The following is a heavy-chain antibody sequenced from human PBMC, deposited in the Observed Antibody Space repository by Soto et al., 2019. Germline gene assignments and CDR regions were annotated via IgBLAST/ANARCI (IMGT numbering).Heavy chain of an antibody. V-gene: IGHV3-15*01. CDR1: GFTFSNTW. Sequence: EVQLVESGGGLVKPGGSLRLSCAASGFTFSNTWMSWVRQAPGKGLEWVGRIKSKTAGGTTDYAATVKGRFTISRDDSKNTLYMQMNSMKTEDTAVYYCTTDPPAVWFGGLRVRYYGMDVWGQGTTVTVSS. D-gene: IGHD3-10*01. CDR2: IKSKTAGGTT. CDR3: TTDPPAVWFGGLRVRYYGMDV. J-gene: IGHJ6*02.